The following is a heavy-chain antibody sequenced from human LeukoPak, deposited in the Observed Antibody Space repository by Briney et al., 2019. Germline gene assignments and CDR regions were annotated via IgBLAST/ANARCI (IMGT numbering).Heavy chain of an antibody. CDR2: ISGSGGST. J-gene: IGHJ4*02. CDR1: GFTFSSYA. D-gene: IGHD6-13*01. CDR3: AKVLGSVAAAAYVRRFDY. V-gene: IGHV3-23*01. Sequence: GGSLRLSCAASGFTFSSYAMSWVRQAPGKGLEWVSAISGSGGSTYYADSVKGRFTISRDNSKNTLYLQMNSLRAEDTAVYYCAKVLGSVAAAAYVRRFDYWGQGTLVTVSS.